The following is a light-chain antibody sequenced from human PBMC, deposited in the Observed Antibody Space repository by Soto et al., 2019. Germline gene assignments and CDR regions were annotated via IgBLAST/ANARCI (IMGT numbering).Light chain of an antibody. V-gene: IGKV1-12*01. J-gene: IGKJ4*01. CDR1: QGISSR. Sequence: DIQINKSPSSVSASVGDRVTITCRASQGISSRLAWYQQKPGKAPKLLIYTASSLQSGVPSRFSGSGSGTDFTLTISSMQPEDFANYYCQQANSLPLTFGGGTKVDIK. CDR3: QQANSLPLT. CDR2: TAS.